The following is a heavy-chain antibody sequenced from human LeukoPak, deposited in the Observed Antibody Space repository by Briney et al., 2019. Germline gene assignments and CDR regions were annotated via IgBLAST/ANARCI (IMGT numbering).Heavy chain of an antibody. V-gene: IGHV4-31*03. J-gene: IGHJ4*02. CDR2: IYYSGST. CDR3: ARTGIDDYGDYDDY. Sequence: PSETLSLTYTVSGGSISSGGYYWSWIRQYPGKGLEWIGYIYYSGSTYYNPSLKSRVTISVDTSKNQFSLKLSSVTAADTAVYYCARTGIDDYGDYDDYWGQGTLVTVSS. D-gene: IGHD4-17*01. CDR1: GGSISSGGYY.